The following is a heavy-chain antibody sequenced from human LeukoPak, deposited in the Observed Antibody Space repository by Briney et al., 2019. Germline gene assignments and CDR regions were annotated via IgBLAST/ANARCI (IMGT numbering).Heavy chain of an antibody. D-gene: IGHD1/OR15-1a*01. Sequence: SETLSLTCSVSGVSIRSYYWSWIRQPPGKGLEWIGNFYYSGSTNYTPSLKGRVTISVDTSKNQFSLKLSSVTAADTAVYYCVGGTFTYYYFDYWGQGTLVTFSS. V-gene: IGHV4-59*01. CDR2: FYYSGST. CDR1: GVSIRSYY. J-gene: IGHJ4*02. CDR3: VGGTFTYYYFDY.